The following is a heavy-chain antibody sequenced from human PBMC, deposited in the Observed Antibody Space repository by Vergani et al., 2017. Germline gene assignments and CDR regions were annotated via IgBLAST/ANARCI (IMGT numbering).Heavy chain of an antibody. CDR3: ARGAAPPSGSYGGYYFDY. CDR2: INHSGST. J-gene: IGHJ4*02. V-gene: IGHV4-31*03. CDR1: GGSISSGGYY. Sequence: QVQLQESGPGLVKPSQTLSLTCTVSGGSISSGGYYWSWIRQPPGKGLEWIGEINHSGSTNYNPSLKSRVTISVDTSKNQFSLKLSSVTAADTAVYYCARGAAPPSGSYGGYYFDYWGQGTLVTVSS. D-gene: IGHD1-26*01.